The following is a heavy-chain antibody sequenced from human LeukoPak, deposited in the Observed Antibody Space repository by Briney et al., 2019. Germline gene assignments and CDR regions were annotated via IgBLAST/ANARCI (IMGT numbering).Heavy chain of an antibody. CDR3: ARGAAATRKYYYDSRAGFDY. Sequence: ASVKVSCKASGYTFTSYYMHWVRQAPGQGLEWMGRINPNSGGTNYAQKLQGRVTMTRDTSISTAYMELSRLRSDDTAVYYCARGAAATRKYYYDSRAGFDYWGQGTLVTVSS. D-gene: IGHD3-22*01. CDR1: GYTFTSYY. J-gene: IGHJ4*02. CDR2: INPNSGGT. V-gene: IGHV1-2*06.